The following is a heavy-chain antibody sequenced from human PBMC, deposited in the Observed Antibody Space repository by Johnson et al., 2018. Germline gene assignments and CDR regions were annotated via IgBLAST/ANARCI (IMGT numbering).Heavy chain of an antibody. CDR2: INKNGDRT. CDR1: GFTLSTYA. J-gene: IGHJ4*02. D-gene: IGHD3-16*02. Sequence: VQLVQSGGGLVQPGGSLRLSCTASGFTLSTYAMHWVRQAPGKGLEYVSAINKNGDRTYYANSVKGRFTISRDISKNTLYLQMGSLRAEDMAVYYCARGGPEWGTYHWIFDSWGQGTLVTGSS. CDR3: ARGGPEWGTYHWIFDS. V-gene: IGHV3-64*01.